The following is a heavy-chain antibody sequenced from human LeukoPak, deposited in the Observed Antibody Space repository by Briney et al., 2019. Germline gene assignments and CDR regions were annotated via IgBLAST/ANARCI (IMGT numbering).Heavy chain of an antibody. D-gene: IGHD3-22*01. CDR1: GFTFSSYW. CDR3: ARHSSGYYHYDY. J-gene: IGHJ4*02. V-gene: IGHV3-74*01. CDR2: INSDGRST. Sequence: GESLRLSCAASGFTFSSYWMHWVRQAPGKGLVWVSRINSDGRSTSYADSVKGRFTISRDNSKNTLHLQMNSLRAEDTAVYYCARHSSGYYHYDYWGPGTPVTVAS.